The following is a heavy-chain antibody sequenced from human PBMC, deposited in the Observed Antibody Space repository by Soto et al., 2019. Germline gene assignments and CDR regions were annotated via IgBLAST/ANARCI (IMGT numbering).Heavy chain of an antibody. CDR3: AKENSGYEK. CDR2: ISSGGST. J-gene: IGHJ4*02. D-gene: IGHD6-25*01. CDR1: VFTFSNYG. Sequence: EVQLLESGGGLVQPGGSLRLSCVASVFTFSNYGMSWVRQAPGKGLEWVSAISSGGSTFYAESVKGRFTISRDNSKHTLYLHMNSLRAEDTAVYYCAKENSGYEKWGQGTLVTVSS. V-gene: IGHV3-23*01.